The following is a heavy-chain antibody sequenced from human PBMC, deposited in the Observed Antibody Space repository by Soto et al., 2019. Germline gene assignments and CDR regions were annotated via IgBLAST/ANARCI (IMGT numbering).Heavy chain of an antibody. CDR3: ARESTPYLGYCIDGICYNDY. Sequence: GGSLRLSCAASGFSVSNNYMSWVRQAPGKGLEWVSVIWTGGTTAYADSVKGRFTISRDTSKNTLYLQMNSLRAEDTAVYYCARESTPYLGYCIDGICYNDYWGQGTLVTVSA. CDR1: GFSVSNNY. CDR2: IWTGGTT. J-gene: IGHJ4*02. D-gene: IGHD2-8*01. V-gene: IGHV3-53*05.